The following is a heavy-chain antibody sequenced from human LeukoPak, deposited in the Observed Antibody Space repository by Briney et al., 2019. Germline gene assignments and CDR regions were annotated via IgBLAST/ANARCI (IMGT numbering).Heavy chain of an antibody. CDR3: ARGATVPLDY. Sequence: ASVKVSCKASGGTFSSYAISWVRQAPGQGLEWMGWINPNSGGTNYAQKFQGRVTMTRDTSISTAYMELSRLRSDDTAVYYCARGATVPLDYWGQGTLVTVSS. CDR2: INPNSGGT. CDR1: GGTFSSYA. J-gene: IGHJ4*02. V-gene: IGHV1-2*02. D-gene: IGHD4-11*01.